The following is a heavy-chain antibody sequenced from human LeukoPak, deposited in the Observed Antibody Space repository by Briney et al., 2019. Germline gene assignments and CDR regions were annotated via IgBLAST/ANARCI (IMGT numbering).Heavy chain of an antibody. CDR3: AKAVESRALARPYGMDV. CDR1: GFXFDDYA. CDR2: ISGDGIRI. Sequence: GGSLRLSCAASGFXFDDYAIHWVRQAPGKGREWVSHISGDGIRIHYADSVKGRFTISRDNSKNSLYLQMSRLRAEDTALYYCAKAVESRALARPYGMDVWGQGTPVTVSS. J-gene: IGHJ6*02. D-gene: IGHD3-3*02. V-gene: IGHV3-43*02.